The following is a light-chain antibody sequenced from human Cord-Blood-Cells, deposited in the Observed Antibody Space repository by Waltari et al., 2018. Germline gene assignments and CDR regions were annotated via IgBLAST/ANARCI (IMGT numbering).Light chain of an antibody. CDR1: SNNVGNQG. Sequence: QAGLTQPPSVSKGLRQTATLTCTGNSNNVGNQGAAWLQQHQGHPPKLLSYRNKNPPSGISEGLSASRSGNTASLTITGLQPEDEADYYCSAWDSSLSAWVFGGGTKLTVL. CDR2: RNK. V-gene: IGLV10-54*01. J-gene: IGLJ3*02. CDR3: SAWDSSLSAWV.